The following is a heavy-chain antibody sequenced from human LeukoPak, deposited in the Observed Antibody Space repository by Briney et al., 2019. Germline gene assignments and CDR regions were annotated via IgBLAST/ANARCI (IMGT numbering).Heavy chain of an antibody. J-gene: IGHJ6*02. CDR1: GYTFTSSG. V-gene: IGHV1-18*01. CDR3: ARDFVVGATGEGYYYYGMDV. D-gene: IGHD1-26*01. CDR2: ISAYNGNT. Sequence: ASVRVSCKASGYTFTSSGISWVRQAPGQGREWMGWISAYNGNTNYAQKLQGRVTMTTDTSTSTAYMELRRLRSDDTAVYYCARDFVVGATGEGYYYYGMDVWGQGTTVTVSS.